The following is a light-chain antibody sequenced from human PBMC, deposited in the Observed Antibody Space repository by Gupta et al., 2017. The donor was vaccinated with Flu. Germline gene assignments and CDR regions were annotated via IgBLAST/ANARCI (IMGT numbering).Light chain of an antibody. J-gene: IGKJ1*01. CDR3: QQYYSTPWT. CDR2: WAS. V-gene: IGKV4-1*01. Sequence: DIVMTQSPDSLAVSLGERATINCKSSQDVLYVSNNKSYLAWYQQKPGQPPKLVINWASSRESGVPDRFSGSGSATDFSLTISSLQAEDVAVYYCQQYYSTPWTFGQGTSVEIK. CDR1: QDVLYVSNNKSY.